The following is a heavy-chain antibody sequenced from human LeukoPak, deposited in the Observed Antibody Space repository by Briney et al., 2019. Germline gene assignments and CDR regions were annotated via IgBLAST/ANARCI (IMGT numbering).Heavy chain of an antibody. CDR2: ISSSSSTI. Sequence: GGSLRLSCAASGFTFSSYSMNWVRQAPGKGLEWVSYISSSSSTIYYADSVKGRFTISRDNAKNSLYLQMNSLRADDTAVYYCAREGAYYYDSSGHYYFDRWGQGTLVTVSP. D-gene: IGHD3-22*01. V-gene: IGHV3-48*04. J-gene: IGHJ4*03. CDR3: AREGAYYYDSSGHYYFDR. CDR1: GFTFSSYS.